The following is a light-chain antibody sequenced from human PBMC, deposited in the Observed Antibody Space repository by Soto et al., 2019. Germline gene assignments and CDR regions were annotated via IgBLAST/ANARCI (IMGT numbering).Light chain of an antibody. CDR3: QQSYSTPGT. J-gene: IGKJ5*01. Sequence: IQLTQSPSSLSASVGDRVTIPCRASQDIAIYLAWYQQKPGEAPKLLIYAASTLYGGVPSRFSGSGSGTDFALTITSLQAEDFATYYCQQSYSTPGTFGQGTRLEIK. V-gene: IGKV1-9*01. CDR2: AAS. CDR1: QDIAIY.